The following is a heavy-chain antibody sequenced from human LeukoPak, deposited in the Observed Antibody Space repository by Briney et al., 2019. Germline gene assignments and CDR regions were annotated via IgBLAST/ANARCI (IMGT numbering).Heavy chain of an antibody. CDR2: IEEYGRQI. CDR3: ARVGRVTTPRCCDY. V-gene: IGHV3-7*01. D-gene: IGHD4-17*01. CDR1: GFTFSSYW. Sequence: GGSPRLSCAGSGFTFSSYWMTWVRQAPGKGLEWVANIEEYGRQIYYVDSVKGRFTISRDNAKNSVYLQMNSLRDEDTAVYYCARVGRVTTPRCCDYWGQGTLVTVSS. J-gene: IGHJ4*02.